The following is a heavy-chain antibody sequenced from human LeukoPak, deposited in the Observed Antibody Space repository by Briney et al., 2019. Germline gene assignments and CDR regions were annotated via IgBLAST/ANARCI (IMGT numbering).Heavy chain of an antibody. V-gene: IGHV3-43*01. D-gene: IGHD3-22*01. Sequence: GGSLRLSCAASGFIFEDYTMHWVRQVPGKTLEWVSLVNWHGTTYYADSPKGRFTISRDNSKNSLYLQIDSLRTEDTAFYYCAQDVTYDSSSSVIDHCGLGTLVTVSS. CDR2: VNWHGTT. J-gene: IGHJ4*02. CDR3: AQDVTYDSSSSVIDH. CDR1: GFIFEDYT.